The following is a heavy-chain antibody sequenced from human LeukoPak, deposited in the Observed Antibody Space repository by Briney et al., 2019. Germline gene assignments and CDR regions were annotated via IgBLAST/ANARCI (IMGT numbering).Heavy chain of an antibody. Sequence: SETLSLTCTVSGGSISSYYWSWIRQPPGKGLEWIGYIYYSGSTNYNPSLKSRVTISVDTSKNQFSLKLSSVTAVDTAVYYCARGRRTGSTYWYFDLWGRGTLVTVSS. CDR1: GGSISSYY. V-gene: IGHV4-59*01. J-gene: IGHJ2*01. CDR3: ARGRRTGSTYWYFDL. D-gene: IGHD3/OR15-3a*01. CDR2: IYYSGST.